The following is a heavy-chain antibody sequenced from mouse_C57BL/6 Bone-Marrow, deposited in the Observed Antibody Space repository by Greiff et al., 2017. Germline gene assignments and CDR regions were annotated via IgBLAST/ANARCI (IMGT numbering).Heavy chain of an antibody. V-gene: IGHV7-3*01. CDR1: GFTFTDYY. J-gene: IGHJ1*03. CDR2: IRNKANGYTT. Sequence: EVKLMESGGGLVQPGGSLSLSCAASGFTFTDYYMSWVRQPPGKALEWLGFIRNKANGYTTEYSASVKGRFTISRYNSQSILYLQMNALRAEDSATYYCARYGTSGYFDVWGTGTTVTVSS. CDR3: ARYGTSGYFDV. D-gene: IGHD3-1*01.